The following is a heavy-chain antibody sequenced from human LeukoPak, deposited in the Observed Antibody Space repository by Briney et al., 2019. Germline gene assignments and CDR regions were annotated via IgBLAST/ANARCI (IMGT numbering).Heavy chain of an antibody. V-gene: IGHV4-30-4*08. CDR1: GGSFSGYY. D-gene: IGHD1-26*01. Sequence: SETLSLTCAVYGGSFSGYYWSWIRQPPGKGLEWIGYIYYSGSTYYNPSLKSRVTISVDTSKNQFSLKLSSVTAADTAVYYCARGFTGGYYFDYWGQGTLVTVSS. CDR3: ARGFTGGYYFDY. CDR2: IYYSGST. J-gene: IGHJ4*02.